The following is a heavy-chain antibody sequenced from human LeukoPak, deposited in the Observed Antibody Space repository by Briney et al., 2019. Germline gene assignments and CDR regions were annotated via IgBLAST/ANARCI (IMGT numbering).Heavy chain of an antibody. CDR1: GGTFSSYT. CDR2: IIPILGIA. D-gene: IGHD2-2*01. J-gene: IGHJ4*02. Sequence: RSSVKVSCKASGGTFSSYTISWVRQAPGQGLEWMRRIIPILGIANYAQKFQGRVTITADKSTSTAYMELSSLRSEDTAVYYCARLPDIVVVPAALGSRGQGTLVTVSS. CDR3: ARLPDIVVVPAALGS. V-gene: IGHV1-69*02.